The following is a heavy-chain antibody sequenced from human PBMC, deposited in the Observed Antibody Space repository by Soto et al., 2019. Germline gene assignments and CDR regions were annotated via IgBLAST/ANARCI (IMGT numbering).Heavy chain of an antibody. CDR3: ARLGGYYQSLDT. J-gene: IGHJ5*02. CDR2: IYYRGTT. V-gene: IGHV4-59*08. Sequence: QVQLQESGPGLVKASETLSLTCTVSGGSIDNYYWSWIRQPPGKGLQWIGYIYYRGTTTYSPSLKSRVXXXVXXSKNQFSLNLSSVTAADTAVYYCARLGGYYQSLDTWGQGTLVTVSS. CDR1: GGSIDNYY. D-gene: IGHD3-22*01.